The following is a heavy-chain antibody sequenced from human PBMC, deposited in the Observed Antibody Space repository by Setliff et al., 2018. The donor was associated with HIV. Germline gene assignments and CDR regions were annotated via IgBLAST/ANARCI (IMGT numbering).Heavy chain of an antibody. V-gene: IGHV4-4*02. CDR3: ARLMPNWDYFDY. Sequence: PSETLSLTCAVSGASISSGNWWSRVRQSPGKGLEWIGEIFHTGSTNYNPSLKSRVTISVDTSKNHFSLNVSSLTAADTALYFCARLMPNWDYFDYWGQGTQVTVSS. CDR1: GASISSGNW. J-gene: IGHJ4*02. D-gene: IGHD2-2*01. CDR2: IFHTGST.